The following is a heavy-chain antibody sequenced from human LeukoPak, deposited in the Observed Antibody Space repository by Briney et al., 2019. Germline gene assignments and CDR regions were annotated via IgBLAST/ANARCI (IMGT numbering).Heavy chain of an antibody. CDR3: AREALLRTGFDY. CDR2: ISYSGST. J-gene: IGHJ4*02. CDR1: GGSISSGDYY. V-gene: IGHV4-30-4*08. Sequence: NPSQTLSLTCTVSGGSISSGDYYWSWIRQPPGKGLEWIGYISYSGSTYYNPSLKSRLTISVDTSMNQFSLKLSSVTAADTAVYYCAREALLRTGFDYWGQGTLVTVSS.